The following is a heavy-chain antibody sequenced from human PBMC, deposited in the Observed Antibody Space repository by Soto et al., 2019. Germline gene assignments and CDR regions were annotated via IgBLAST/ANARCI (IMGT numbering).Heavy chain of an antibody. V-gene: IGHV3-72*01. Sequence: PGGSLRLSCAASGFTFSDHYMDWVRQAPGKGLEWVGRTRNKANSYTTEYAASVKGRFTISRDESKNSLYLQMNSLKTEDTAVYYCARVQSYSFDYWGQGTLVTVSS. CDR2: TRNKANSYTT. D-gene: IGHD2-21*01. CDR1: GFTFSDHY. CDR3: ARVQSYSFDY. J-gene: IGHJ4*02.